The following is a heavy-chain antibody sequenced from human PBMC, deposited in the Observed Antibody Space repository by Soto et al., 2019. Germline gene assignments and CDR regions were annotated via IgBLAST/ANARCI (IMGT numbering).Heavy chain of an antibody. CDR3: AKSEGFNWKYGVDF. J-gene: IGHJ4*02. D-gene: IGHD1-7*01. CDR2: IDGSDGTT. CDR1: GFPFSDFA. Sequence: EFHLLQSGGGFVQPGGSLRLSCAASGFPFSDFAMGWVRQAPGKGLEWVAAIDGSDGTTFYADSVRGRFTISRDNSKDTLFLQLNSLTAEDTAVVYCAKSEGFNWKYGVDFRGQGVPVTVSS. V-gene: IGHV3-23*01.